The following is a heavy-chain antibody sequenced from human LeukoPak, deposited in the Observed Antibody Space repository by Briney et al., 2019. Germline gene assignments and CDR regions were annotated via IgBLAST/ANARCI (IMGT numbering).Heavy chain of an antibody. CDR1: GYTFTSYA. Sequence: ASVKVSCKASGYTFTSYAMQWVRQAPGQRLEWMGWINAGNGNTKYSQKFQGRVTITRDTSASTAYMELSSLRSEDTAVYYCARGAGRKDFDYWGQGTLVTVSS. CDR3: ARGAGRKDFDY. J-gene: IGHJ4*02. CDR2: INAGNGNT. D-gene: IGHD6-13*01. V-gene: IGHV1-3*01.